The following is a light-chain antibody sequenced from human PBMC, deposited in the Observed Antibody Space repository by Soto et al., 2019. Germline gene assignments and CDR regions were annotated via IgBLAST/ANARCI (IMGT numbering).Light chain of an antibody. CDR3: QQRSNSIT. CDR1: QSVSSY. J-gene: IGKJ5*01. V-gene: IGKV3-11*01. CDR2: DAY. Sequence: EIVLTQSPATLSLSPGERATLSCRASQSVSSYLAWYQQKPGQAPRLLIYDAYNRATGIPARFSGSGSGPDFTLTISSIEPEDFAVSYCQQRSNSITFGQGTRLEIK.